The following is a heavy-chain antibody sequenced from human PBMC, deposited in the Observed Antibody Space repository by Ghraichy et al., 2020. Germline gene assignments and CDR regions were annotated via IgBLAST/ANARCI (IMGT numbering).Heavy chain of an antibody. V-gene: IGHV1-18*01. Sequence: ASVKVSCKASGYIFTSYGISWVRQAPGQGLEWMGWISTYTGNTDYAQKVQGRVTMTTATSTSTAYMELRSLTSDDTAVYYCARLGDSGREAFDIWGQGTMVTVSS. CDR2: ISTYTGNT. CDR3: ARLGDSGREAFDI. J-gene: IGHJ3*02. D-gene: IGHD3-16*01. CDR1: GYIFTSYG.